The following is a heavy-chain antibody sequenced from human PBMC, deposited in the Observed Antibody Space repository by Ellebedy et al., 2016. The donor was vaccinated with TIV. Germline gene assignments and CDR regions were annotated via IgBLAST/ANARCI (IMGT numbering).Heavy chain of an antibody. D-gene: IGHD3-10*01. V-gene: IGHV1-2*02. CDR3: ARGDSFSSPTGIFPDY. J-gene: IGHJ4*02. CDR1: AYTFTVYY. Sequence: AASVKVSCKASAYTFTVYYMHWVRQAPGQGLEWMGWINPNGGGTNYAQKFQGRVTMARDTSISTAYMELSRLRFDDTAVYFCARGDSFSSPTGIFPDYWGQGTLVTVSS. CDR2: INPNGGGT.